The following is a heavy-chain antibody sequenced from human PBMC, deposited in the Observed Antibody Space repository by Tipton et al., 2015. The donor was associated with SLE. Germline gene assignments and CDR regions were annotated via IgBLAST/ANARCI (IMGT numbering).Heavy chain of an antibody. J-gene: IGHJ4*02. Sequence: SLRLSCAASGFTFSDYYMSWIRQAPGKGLEWVAVISYDGSNKYYADSVKGRFTISRDNSKNTLYLQMNSLRAEDTAVYYCAKDRGDSRGYFDYWGQGTLVTVSS. V-gene: IGHV3-30*18. D-gene: IGHD3-10*01. CDR3: AKDRGDSRGYFDY. CDR1: GFTFSDYY. CDR2: ISYDGSNK.